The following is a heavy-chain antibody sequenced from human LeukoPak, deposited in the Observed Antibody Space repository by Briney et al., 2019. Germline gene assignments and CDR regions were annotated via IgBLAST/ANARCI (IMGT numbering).Heavy chain of an antibody. CDR3: ARDEGAPYSSGWYNYYYYMDV. V-gene: IGHV3-11*04. Sequence: GGSLRLSCSASGFTFSDYYMSWIRQAPAPGLEWVSYISSSGSTIYYADSVKGRFTISRDNAKNSLYLQMNSLRAEDTAVYYCARDEGAPYSSGWYNYYYYMDVWGKGTTVTVSS. D-gene: IGHD6-19*01. CDR1: GFTFSDYY. J-gene: IGHJ6*03. CDR2: ISSSGSTI.